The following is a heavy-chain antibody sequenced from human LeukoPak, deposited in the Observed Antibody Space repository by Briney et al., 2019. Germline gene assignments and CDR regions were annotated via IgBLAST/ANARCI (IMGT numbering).Heavy chain of an antibody. CDR1: DDSITMYY. D-gene: IGHD1-1*01. Sequence: SETLSLTCTVSDDSITMYYWTWIRQPPGKGLEWIGYVDHTGSTNFNPSLNGRVSISRDTSKNLFSLRLRSVTAADTAVYFCARGRVSSSTWYSTYYYYFYMDVWGKGTTVTISS. CDR2: VDHTGST. J-gene: IGHJ6*03. CDR3: ARGRVSSSTWYSTYYYYFYMDV. V-gene: IGHV4-59*01.